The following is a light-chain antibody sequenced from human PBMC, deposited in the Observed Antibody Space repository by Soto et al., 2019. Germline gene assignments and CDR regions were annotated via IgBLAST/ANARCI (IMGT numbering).Light chain of an antibody. CDR2: GAS. J-gene: IGKJ4*01. Sequence: EVVLTQSPGTLSLSPGERATLSCRASQSVSNNYLAWYQQKPGQAPRLLIYGASNRAAGIPARFSGSGSGTEFTLTISSLQSEDFAVYYCQQYGDWPLTFGGGTKVDIK. CDR1: QSVSNN. CDR3: QQYGDWPLT. V-gene: IGKV3-15*01.